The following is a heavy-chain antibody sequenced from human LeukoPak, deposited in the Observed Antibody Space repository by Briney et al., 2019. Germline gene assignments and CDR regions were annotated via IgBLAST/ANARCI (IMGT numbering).Heavy chain of an antibody. CDR3: ARGVRIAVADY. CDR1: GFAFSPYD. J-gene: IGHJ4*02. Sequence: PGGSLRLSCAASGFAFSPYDMNWVRQAPGKGLEWVSSISDRSTYIYYADSLKGRFTISRDNAKNSLYLQINSLRVEDTAVYYCARGVRIAVADYWGQGTLVTVSS. CDR2: ISDRSTYI. D-gene: IGHD6-13*01. V-gene: IGHV3-21*01.